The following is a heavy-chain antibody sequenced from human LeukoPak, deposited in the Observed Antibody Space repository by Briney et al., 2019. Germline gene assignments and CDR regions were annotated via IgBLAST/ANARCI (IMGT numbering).Heavy chain of an antibody. CDR3: TREDANSYFDY. V-gene: IGHV3-30-3*01. CDR2: ISYDGNNK. Sequence: ALRLSCEGSAFIFSGHWMNWVRQTPGKGLEWVAVISYDGNNKYYTDSVKGRSIISRDNSKNTLYLQMNNLRAEDTAVYYCTREDANSYFDYWGQGTLVTVSS. D-gene: IGHD1-7*01. CDR1: AFIFSGHW. J-gene: IGHJ4*02.